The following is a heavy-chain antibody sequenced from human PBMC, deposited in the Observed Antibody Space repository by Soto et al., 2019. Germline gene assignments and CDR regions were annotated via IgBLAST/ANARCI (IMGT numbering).Heavy chain of an antibody. CDR1: GFTFSSYE. J-gene: IGHJ4*02. CDR2: ISDNGGTI. D-gene: IGHD4-4*01. V-gene: IGHV3-48*03. CDR3: AGDEGGYSIPRFDY. Sequence: GGSLRLSCAASGFTFSSYEMNWVRQAPGKGLEWVSYISDNGGTIYYADSVKGRFIISRDNAKNSLYLQMNSLRVEDTAVYYCAGDEGGYSIPRFDYWGQGIQVTVSS.